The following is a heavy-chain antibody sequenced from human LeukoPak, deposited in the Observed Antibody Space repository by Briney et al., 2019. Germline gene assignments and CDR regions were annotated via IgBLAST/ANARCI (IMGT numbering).Heavy chain of an antibody. Sequence: GRSLRLSCAASGFTFSSYGMHWVRQAPGKGLEWVAVISCDGSNKYYADSVKGRFTISRDNSKNTLYLQMNSLRAEDTAVYYCAKDGRLRSSLLGGYFDYSGQGTLVTVSS. CDR2: ISCDGSNK. CDR3: AKDGRLRSSLLGGYFDY. CDR1: GFTFSSYG. D-gene: IGHD6-6*01. V-gene: IGHV3-30*18. J-gene: IGHJ4*02.